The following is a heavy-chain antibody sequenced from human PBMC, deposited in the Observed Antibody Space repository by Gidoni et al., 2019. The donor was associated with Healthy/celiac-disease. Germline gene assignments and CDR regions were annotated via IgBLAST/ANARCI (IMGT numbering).Heavy chain of an antibody. CDR2: IYHSGST. CDR1: GYSISSGYY. J-gene: IGHJ3*02. D-gene: IGHD6-13*01. V-gene: IGHV4-38-2*01. CDR3: ATDSPVAQYSSQTDAFDI. Sequence: QVQLQESGPGLVKPSETLSLTCAVSGYSISSGYYWGWIRQPPGKGLEWIGSIYHSGSTYYNPSLKSRVTISVDTSKNQFSLKLSSVTAADTAVYYCATDSPVAQYSSQTDAFDIWGQGTMVTVSS.